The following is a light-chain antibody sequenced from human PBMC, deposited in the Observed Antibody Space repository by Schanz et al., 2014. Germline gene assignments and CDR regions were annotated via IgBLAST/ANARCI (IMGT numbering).Light chain of an antibody. Sequence: DIQMTQSPSSLSASVGDRVTLTCRASQGISNYLAWYQQKPGKVPKLLIFDASSLNSGVPSRFSGSGSGTEFTLTISSLQTDDFATYYCQQYDSYGTFGQGTKVESK. CDR3: QQYDSYGT. CDR1: QGISNY. V-gene: IGKV1-16*01. J-gene: IGKJ1*01. CDR2: DAS.